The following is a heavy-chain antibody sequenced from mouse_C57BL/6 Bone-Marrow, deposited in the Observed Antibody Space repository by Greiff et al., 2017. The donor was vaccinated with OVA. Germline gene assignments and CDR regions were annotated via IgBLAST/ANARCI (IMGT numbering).Heavy chain of an antibody. CDR1: GYTFTDYE. CDR2: IDPETGGT. V-gene: IGHV1-15*01. D-gene: IGHD1-1*01. Sequence: QVQLQQSGAELVRPGASVTLSCKASGYTFTDYEMHWVKQTPVHGLEWIGAIDPETGGTAYNQKFKGKAILTADKSSSTAYMELRSLTSEDSAVDYCTRAPTTVVARYFDVWGTGTTVTVSS. CDR3: TRAPTTVVARYFDV. J-gene: IGHJ1*03.